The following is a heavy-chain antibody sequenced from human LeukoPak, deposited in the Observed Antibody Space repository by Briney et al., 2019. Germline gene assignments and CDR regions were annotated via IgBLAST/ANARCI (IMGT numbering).Heavy chain of an antibody. V-gene: IGHV3-30*04. D-gene: IGHD3-16*01. CDR3: ARDSSIYDYVWGEDY. Sequence: GGSLRLSCAASGSTFSSYAMHWVRQAPGKGLEWVAVISYDGSNKYYADSVKGRFTISGDNSKNTLYLQMNSLRAEDTAVYYCARDSSIYDYVWGEDYWGQGTLVTVSS. J-gene: IGHJ4*02. CDR2: ISYDGSNK. CDR1: GSTFSSYA.